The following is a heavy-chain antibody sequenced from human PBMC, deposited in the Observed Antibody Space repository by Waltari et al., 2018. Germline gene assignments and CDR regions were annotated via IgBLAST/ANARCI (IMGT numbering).Heavy chain of an antibody. CDR1: GFWFDEYA. CDR2: IGWNSGAI. V-gene: IGHV3-9*01. CDR3: VKGGWGFGAFYEQH. J-gene: IGHJ4*02. Sequence: EVQLVTSGGGLVQPGRSLRIACVGSGFWFDEYAGYWVRQRPGKGLEWLSGIGWNSGAIGYADSVRGRFSTYRDNARKSLYLQMGRLRPEDTALYYCVKGGWGFGAFYEQHWGQGIQVTVSS. D-gene: IGHD3-10*01.